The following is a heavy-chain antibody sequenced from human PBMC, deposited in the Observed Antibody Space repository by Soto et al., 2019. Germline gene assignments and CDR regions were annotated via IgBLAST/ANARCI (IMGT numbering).Heavy chain of an antibody. J-gene: IGHJ1*01. CDR3: AKVAADSQYFQH. CDR1: GFTFSSYA. Sequence: EVQLLESGGGLVQPGGSLRLSCAASGFTFSSYAMSWVRQAPGKGLEWVSAISGSGGSTYYADSVKGRFTISRDNYKNTLYLQMNSLSAEDTAVYYCAKVAADSQYFQHWVQGTLVTVSS. V-gene: IGHV3-23*01. D-gene: IGHD6-13*01. CDR2: ISGSGGST.